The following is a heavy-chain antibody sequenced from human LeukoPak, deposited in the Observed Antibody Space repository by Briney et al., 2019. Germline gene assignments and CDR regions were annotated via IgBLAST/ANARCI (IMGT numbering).Heavy chain of an antibody. D-gene: IGHD5-18*01. CDR3: ARAGGYSYAPSHDWFDP. Sequence: PSETLSLTCAVYGGSFSGYYWSWIRQPPGKGLEWIGEINHSGSTNYNPSLKSRVTISVDTSKNQFSLQLNSVTPEDTAVYYCARAGGYSYAPSHDWFDPWGQGTLVTVSS. CDR2: INHSGST. J-gene: IGHJ5*02. V-gene: IGHV4-34*01. CDR1: GGSFSGYY.